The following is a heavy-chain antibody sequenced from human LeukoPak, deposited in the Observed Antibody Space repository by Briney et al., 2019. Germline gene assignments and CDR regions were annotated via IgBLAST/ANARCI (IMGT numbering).Heavy chain of an antibody. V-gene: IGHV1-69*13. Sequence: ASVKVSCKASGGTFSSYAISWVRQAPGQGLEWMGGIIPIFGTANYAQKFQGRVTITADESTSTAYMELSSLRSEDTAVYYCARDSGDGYYFDYWGQGTLVTVSS. J-gene: IGHJ4*02. CDR2: IIPIFGTA. CDR3: ARDSGDGYYFDY. CDR1: GGTFSSYA. D-gene: IGHD3-10*01.